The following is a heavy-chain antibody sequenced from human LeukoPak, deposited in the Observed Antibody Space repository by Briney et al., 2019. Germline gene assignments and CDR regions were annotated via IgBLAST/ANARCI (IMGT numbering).Heavy chain of an antibody. Sequence: GGSLRLSCAASGFTFSTYWMSWVRQAPGKGLEWVANIKQDGSEKYNVDSVKGRFTISRDNAKNSLYLQMNSLRAEDTAVYYCTVGNWGLGYWGQGSLVTVSS. CDR1: GFTFSTYW. CDR2: IKQDGSEK. V-gene: IGHV3-7*01. J-gene: IGHJ4*02. D-gene: IGHD7-27*01. CDR3: TVGNWGLGY.